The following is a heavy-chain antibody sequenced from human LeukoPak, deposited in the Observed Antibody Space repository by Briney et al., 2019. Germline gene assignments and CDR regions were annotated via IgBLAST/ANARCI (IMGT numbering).Heavy chain of an antibody. D-gene: IGHD3-22*01. Sequence: PSETLSLTCTVSGGSISSYYWSWIRQPPGKGLEWIGYIYYSGSTNYNPSLKSRVTISVDTSKNQFSLKLSSVTAADMAVYYCARDTHYYDSSGYNMLGAFDIWGQGTMVTVSS. CDR1: GGSISSYY. V-gene: IGHV4-59*01. CDR3: ARDTHYYDSSGYNMLGAFDI. J-gene: IGHJ3*02. CDR2: IYYSGST.